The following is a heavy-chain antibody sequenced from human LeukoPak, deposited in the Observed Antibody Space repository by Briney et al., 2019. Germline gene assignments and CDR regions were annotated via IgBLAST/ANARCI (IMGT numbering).Heavy chain of an antibody. Sequence: GGSLRLSCAASGLTFSSYGMHWLRQAPGKGLEWVAFIRYDGSNKYYADSVKGRFTISRDNSKNTLYLQMNSLRAEDTAVYYCAKDIGYNWNVGFDPWGQGTLVTVSS. CDR2: IRYDGSNK. D-gene: IGHD1-20*01. V-gene: IGHV3-30*02. CDR1: GLTFSSYG. CDR3: AKDIGYNWNVGFDP. J-gene: IGHJ5*02.